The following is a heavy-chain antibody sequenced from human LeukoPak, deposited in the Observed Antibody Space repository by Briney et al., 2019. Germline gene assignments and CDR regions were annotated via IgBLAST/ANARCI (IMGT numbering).Heavy chain of an antibody. J-gene: IGHJ6*02. D-gene: IGHD6-13*01. CDR2: IWYDGSNK. V-gene: IGHV3-33*01. CDR1: GFTFSSYG. Sequence: GGSLRLSCAASGFTFSSYGMHWVRQAPGKGLEWVAVIWYDGSNKYYADSVKGRFTISRDNSKNTLYLQMNSLRAEDTAVYYCARDWRYSSSWYYYYYYGMDVWGQGTTVTVSS. CDR3: ARDWRYSSSWYYYYYYGMDV.